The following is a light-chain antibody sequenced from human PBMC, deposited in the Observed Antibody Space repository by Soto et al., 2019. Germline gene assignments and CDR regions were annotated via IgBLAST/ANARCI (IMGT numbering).Light chain of an antibody. CDR1: SSNMGNNY. J-gene: IGLJ2*01. CDR2: RNN. Sequence: QSVLTQPPSASGTPGQRVTISCSGSSSNMGNNYVYWYQQFPGTAPKLLIYRNNQRPSGVPDRFSGSKSGTSASLAISGLRPEDEADYYCAAWDDSLTGLVLFGGGTQLTVL. CDR3: AAWDDSLTGLVL. V-gene: IGLV1-47*01.